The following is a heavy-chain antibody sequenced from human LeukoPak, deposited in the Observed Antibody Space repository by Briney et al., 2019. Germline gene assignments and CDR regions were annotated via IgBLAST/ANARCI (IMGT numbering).Heavy chain of an antibody. CDR2: IKSETDGGTT. J-gene: IGHJ4*02. Sequence: GGSLRLSCAASGFTFSNAWMSWVRQAPGKGLGWVGRIKSETDGGTTDTAAHVKGRITISRDGSKSIAYLQMNSLKTEDTGVYYCARDYDFLTGSSDYWGQGTLVTVSS. CDR3: ARDYDFLTGSSDY. CDR1: GFTFSNAW. V-gene: IGHV3-15*01. D-gene: IGHD3-9*01.